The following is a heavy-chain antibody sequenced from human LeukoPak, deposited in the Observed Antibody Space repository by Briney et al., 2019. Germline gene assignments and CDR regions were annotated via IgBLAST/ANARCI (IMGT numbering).Heavy chain of an antibody. CDR3: ARDRRDTSMVWDY. Sequence: SGTLSLTCAVSGGSISSDNWWSWVRQPPGKRLEWIGEIHHRGGTNYNPSLQSRVTISVDTSKNQFSLKMRSVTAADTAVYYCARDRRDTSMVWDYWGQGTLVTVSP. CDR1: GGSISSDNW. CDR2: IHHRGGT. D-gene: IGHD5-18*01. J-gene: IGHJ4*02. V-gene: IGHV4-4*02.